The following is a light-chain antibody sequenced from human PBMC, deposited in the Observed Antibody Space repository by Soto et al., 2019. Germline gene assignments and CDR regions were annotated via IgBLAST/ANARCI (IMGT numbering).Light chain of an antibody. CDR2: EDT. CDR3: CSYAGSRIYV. J-gene: IGLJ1*01. CDR1: SSDVGSYDL. V-gene: IGLV2-23*01. Sequence: QSALTQPASVSGSPGQSITISCTGSSSDVGSYDLVSWYQQHPGKAPELIIYEDTERPSGVSDRFSGSKSGSTASLTISGLQAEDEADYYCCSYAGSRIYVLGSGTKVTVL.